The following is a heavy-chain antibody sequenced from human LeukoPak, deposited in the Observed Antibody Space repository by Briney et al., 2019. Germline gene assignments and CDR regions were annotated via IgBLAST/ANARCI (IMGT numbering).Heavy chain of an antibody. CDR1: GSIISGNY. V-gene: IGHV3-66*01. CDR3: ARGHGQ. CDR2: IYTGGTA. J-gene: IGHJ4*02. Sequence: GGSLRLSCVVSGSIISGNYMSWVRQAPGKGLEWVSVIYTGGTAAYTDSVRGRFTISRDTSKNTLYLQMNSLTVEDTAVYYCARGHGQWGQGTLVTVSS.